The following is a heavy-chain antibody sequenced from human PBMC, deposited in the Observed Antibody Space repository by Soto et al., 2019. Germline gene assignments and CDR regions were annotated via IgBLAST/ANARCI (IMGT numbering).Heavy chain of an antibody. Sequence: QITLMESGPTLVKPTQTLTLTCTFSGFSLSTGGVGVGWIRQPPGKALEWLALIYWDDDKRYSPSLRSRLTLTKYTSKNLVVLTMTNIDPVDTATYYCTHSRCGGDCLQSYSSHYYYGMDVWGQGTTVTFSS. J-gene: IGHJ6*02. CDR3: THSRCGGDCLQSYSSHYYYGMDV. V-gene: IGHV2-5*02. D-gene: IGHD2-21*02. CDR1: GFSLSTGGVG. CDR2: IYWDDDK.